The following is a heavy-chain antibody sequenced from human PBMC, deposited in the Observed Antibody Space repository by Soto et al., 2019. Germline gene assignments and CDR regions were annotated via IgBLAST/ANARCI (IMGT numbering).Heavy chain of an antibody. V-gene: IGHV1-69*06. CDR3: ARGVQEQRGHAEYFQH. CDR2: LIPIFGTA. D-gene: IGHD6-25*01. J-gene: IGHJ1*01. Sequence: QGQLVQAGAAVKKPGSSVTGSGKASGGTFSSYAISWVRQAPGQGIESLGGLIPIFGTANYAQQFQGRVTLTADKSTSTAYMELGSLRSEDTAVYYCARGVQEQRGHAEYFQHGGQLTLVTVSS. CDR1: GGTFSSYA.